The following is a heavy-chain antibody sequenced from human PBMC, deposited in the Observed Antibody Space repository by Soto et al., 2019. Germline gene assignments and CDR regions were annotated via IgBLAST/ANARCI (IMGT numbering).Heavy chain of an antibody. CDR2: MNPNSGNT. J-gene: IGHJ6*03. V-gene: IGHV1-8*01. CDR3: AAAAKASYYYYYYMDV. CDR1: GYTFTSYD. D-gene: IGHD2-2*01. Sequence: GASVKVSCKASGYTFTSYDINWVRQATGQGLEWMGWMNPNSGNTGYAQKFQGRVTMTRNTSISTAYMELSSLRSEDTAVYYCAAAAKASYYYYYYMDVWGKGTTVTVSS.